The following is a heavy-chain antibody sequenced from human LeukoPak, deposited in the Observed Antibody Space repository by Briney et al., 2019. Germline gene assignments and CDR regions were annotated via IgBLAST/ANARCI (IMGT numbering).Heavy chain of an antibody. CDR1: GFTFSSYG. Sequence: GGSLRLSCAASGFTFSSYGMHWVRQAPGKGLEWVAVIWYDGSNKYYSDFVKGRFTISRDNSKNTLYLQMNSLRAEDTAVYYCARDRSVFGSSWYWFDPWGQGTLVTVSS. CDR2: IWYDGSNK. V-gene: IGHV3-33*01. J-gene: IGHJ5*02. CDR3: ARDRSVFGSSWYWFDP. D-gene: IGHD6-13*01.